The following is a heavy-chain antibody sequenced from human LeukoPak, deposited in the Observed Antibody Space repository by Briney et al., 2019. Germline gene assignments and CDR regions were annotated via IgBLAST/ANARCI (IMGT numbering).Heavy chain of an antibody. D-gene: IGHD1/OR15-1a*01. J-gene: IGHJ4*02. CDR2: IYYSGTT. V-gene: IGHV4-31*03. CDR3: ATAAQNWNNAPYFDF. Sequence: SQTLSLTCTVSGGSVSSGGSYWSWIRQHPGEGLEWIGYIYYSGTTYYNPSLKSRLTISLDTSKNQFSLKLTSVTAADTAVYYCATAAQNWNNAPYFDFWGQETLVTVSS. CDR1: GGSVSSGGSY.